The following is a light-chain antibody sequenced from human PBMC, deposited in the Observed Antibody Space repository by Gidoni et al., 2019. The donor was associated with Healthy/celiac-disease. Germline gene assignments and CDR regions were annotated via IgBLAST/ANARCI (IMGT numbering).Light chain of an antibody. V-gene: IGKV3-15*01. Sequence: EIVMTQSPATLSVSPGERATLSCRASQSVSTNLAWYQQKPGQAPRLLIYGASTRATGIPATFSGSGSGTEFTLTISSLQSEDFAVYYCQQYSNWPSALGQGTKVEIK. CDR1: QSVSTN. CDR3: QQYSNWPSA. CDR2: GAS. J-gene: IGKJ1*01.